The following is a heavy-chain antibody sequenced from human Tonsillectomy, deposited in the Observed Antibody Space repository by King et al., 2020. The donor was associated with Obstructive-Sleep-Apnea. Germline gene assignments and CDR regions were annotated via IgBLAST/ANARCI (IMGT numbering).Heavy chain of an antibody. CDR3: ARGRLGDY. V-gene: IGHV3-48*04. D-gene: IGHD3-16*01. Sequence: VQLVESGGGLVQPGGSLRLSCAASGFTFSSYSMNWVRQAPGKGLEWGSYISSSSSTIYYADSVKGRFTISRDNAKNSLYLQMNSLRAEDTAVYYCARGRLGDYWGQGTLVTVSS. CDR1: GFTFSSYS. J-gene: IGHJ4*02. CDR2: ISSSSSTI.